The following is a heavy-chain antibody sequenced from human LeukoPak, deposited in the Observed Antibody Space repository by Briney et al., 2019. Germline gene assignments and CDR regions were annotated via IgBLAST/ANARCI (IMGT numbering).Heavy chain of an antibody. D-gene: IGHD6-13*01. CDR2: ITPYNGNA. Sequence: ASVEVSCKTSGYIFTKYDISWVRQAPGQGPEWMGWITPYNGNAQSAPKFEGRVTMTTDTSASTAYLELRGLKSDDTAVYYCARETKDGVFFDYWGQGTLVIVSS. CDR3: ARETKDGVFFDY. V-gene: IGHV1-18*01. CDR1: GYIFTKYD. J-gene: IGHJ4*02.